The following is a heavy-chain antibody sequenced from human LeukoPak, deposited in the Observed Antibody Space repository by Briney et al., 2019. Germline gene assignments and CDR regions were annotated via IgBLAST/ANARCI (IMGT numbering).Heavy chain of an antibody. CDR1: IFTFNIYN. CDR2: ISSSCSYI. V-gene: IGHV3-21*01. CDR3: ARFAYWGCCYPLAHYGMAG. Sequence: KSGGSLRLSCAASIFTFNIYNMNWLRQAPGKGLEWVSYISSSCSYIYYTHSVRGRFTISRDNAKNSLYLHKNSLRAEDRAVYYCARFAYWGCCYPLAHYGMAGWGKGTSVTASS. J-gene: IGHJ6*04. D-gene: IGHD2-21*01.